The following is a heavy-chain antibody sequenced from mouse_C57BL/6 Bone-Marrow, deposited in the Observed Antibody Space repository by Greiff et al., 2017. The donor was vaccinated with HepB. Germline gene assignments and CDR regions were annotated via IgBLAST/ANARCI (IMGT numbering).Heavy chain of an antibody. Sequence: EVNVVESGGGLVKPGGSLKLSCAASGFTFSDYGMHWVRQAPEKGLEWVAYISSGSSTIYYADTVKGRFTISRDNAKNTLFLQMTSLRSEDTAMYYCAKSMVTTRYWYFDVWGTGTTVTVSS. V-gene: IGHV5-17*01. CDR1: GFTFSDYG. D-gene: IGHD2-2*01. CDR2: ISSGSSTI. J-gene: IGHJ1*03. CDR3: AKSMVTTRYWYFDV.